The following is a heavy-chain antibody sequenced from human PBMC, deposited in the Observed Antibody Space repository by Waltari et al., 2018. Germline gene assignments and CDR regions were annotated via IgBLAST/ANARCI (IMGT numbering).Heavy chain of an antibody. CDR2: ICPDASDT. D-gene: IGHD3-10*01. Sequence: EVQLVQSGAEVKKPGESLRISCEGSGYTFANYWIGWVRQTPDKGLEWMGIICPDASDTRYSPSFQGQVTISVDKSINTAYLQWNSLKASDTAVYFCARPSWSRALWYGDFWGQGTVVTVSS. J-gene: IGHJ4*02. V-gene: IGHV5-51*01. CDR3: ARPSWSRALWYGDF. CDR1: GYTFANYW.